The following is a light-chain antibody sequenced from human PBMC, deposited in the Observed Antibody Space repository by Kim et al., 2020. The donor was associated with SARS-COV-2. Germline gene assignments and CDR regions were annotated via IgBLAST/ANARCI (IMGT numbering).Light chain of an antibody. CDR1: QSVSSN. CDR3: QQYIDWPPMYT. Sequence: SPGERATLSGRASQSVSSNLAWYQQKPGQAPRLLIYGASTRATGVPGRFSGSGSGTDFTLTISSLQSEDFAVYYCQQYIDWPPMYTFVQGTKLEI. CDR2: GAS. J-gene: IGKJ2*01. V-gene: IGKV3-15*01.